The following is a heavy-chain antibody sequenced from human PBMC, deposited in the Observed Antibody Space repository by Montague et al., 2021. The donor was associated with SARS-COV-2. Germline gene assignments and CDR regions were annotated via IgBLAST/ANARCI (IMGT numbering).Heavy chain of an antibody. D-gene: IGHD3-3*01. J-gene: IGHJ5*02. CDR3: TRLALLVGGGIGCFDP. Sequence: SETLSLACTVSGGSISSSSYYWGWIRQPPGKGLEWIGRIYYSGSTYYNPSLKSRVTISVDTSKNQFSLKLNSVTAADTAVHYCTRLALLVGGGIGCFDPWGQGTLVTVSS. CDR1: GGSISSSSYY. V-gene: IGHV4-39*01. CDR2: IYYSGST.